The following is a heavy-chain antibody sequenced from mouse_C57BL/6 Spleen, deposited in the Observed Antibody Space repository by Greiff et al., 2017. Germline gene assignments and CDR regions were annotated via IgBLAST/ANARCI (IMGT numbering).Heavy chain of an antibody. CDR3: ARRGWDAMDY. Sequence: EVMLVESGPELVKPGASVKIPCKASGYTFTDYNMDWVKQSHGKSLEWIGDINPNNGGTIYNQKFKGKATLTVDKSSSTAYMELRSLTSEDTAVYYCARRGWDAMDYWGQGTSVTVSS. J-gene: IGHJ4*01. CDR2: INPNNGGT. V-gene: IGHV1-18*01. CDR1: GYTFTDYN. D-gene: IGHD4-1*01.